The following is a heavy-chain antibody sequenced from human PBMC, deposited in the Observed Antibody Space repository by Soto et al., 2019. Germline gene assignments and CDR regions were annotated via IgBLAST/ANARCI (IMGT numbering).Heavy chain of an antibody. CDR1: GGSISSGSYY. J-gene: IGHJ6*02. CDR3: ATRTDYYYGSGSLGGMDV. D-gene: IGHD3-10*01. V-gene: IGHV4-31*03. CDR2: IYYSGST. Sequence: LSLTCTVSGGSISSGSYYWSWIRQLPGKGLEWIGYIYYSGSTYYNPSLKSRVTISVDTSKNQFSLKLNSVTAADTAVYYCATRTDYYYGSGSLGGMDVWGQGTTVTVSS.